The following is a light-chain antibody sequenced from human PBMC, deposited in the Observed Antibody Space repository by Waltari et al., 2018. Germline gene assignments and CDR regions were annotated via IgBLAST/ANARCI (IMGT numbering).Light chain of an antibody. CDR2: QDS. CDR3: QAWDSKNVV. CDR1: NLGDKY. J-gene: IGLJ2*01. Sequence: SDELTQPPSVSVSPGQTAIITCSGKNLGDKYASWYQQKPGQSPILDIYQDSNRPSGIPERFSGSNSGNTATLTIGGTQSTDEADYFCQAWDSKNVVFGGGTRLTVL. V-gene: IGLV3-1*01.